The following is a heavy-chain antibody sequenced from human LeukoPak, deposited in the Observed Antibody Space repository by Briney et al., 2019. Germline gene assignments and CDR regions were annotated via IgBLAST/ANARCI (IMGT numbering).Heavy chain of an antibody. V-gene: IGHV3-11*01. D-gene: IGHD1-20*01. Sequence: GGSLRLSCAASGFTFSDYYMSWIRQAPGKGLEWVSYISSSGSTLYYADSVKGRITISRDNAKNSLYLQMNSLRAEDTAVYYCARRRYNWNAIDYWGQGTLVTVSS. CDR1: GFTFSDYY. J-gene: IGHJ4*02. CDR3: ARRRYNWNAIDY. CDR2: ISSSGSTL.